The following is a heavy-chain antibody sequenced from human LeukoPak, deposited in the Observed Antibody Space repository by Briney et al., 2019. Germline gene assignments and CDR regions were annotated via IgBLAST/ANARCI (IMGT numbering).Heavy chain of an antibody. J-gene: IGHJ4*02. CDR1: GFTFSSYS. Sequence: GGSLRLSCAASGFTFSSYSMNWVRQAPGKGLEWVSSIGSSSSYIYYADSVKGRFTISRDNAKNSLYLQMNSLRAEDTAVYYCARDEGIGGDSSGYFGYWGQGTLVTVSS. V-gene: IGHV3-21*01. CDR3: ARDEGIGGDSSGYFGY. D-gene: IGHD3-22*01. CDR2: IGSSSSYI.